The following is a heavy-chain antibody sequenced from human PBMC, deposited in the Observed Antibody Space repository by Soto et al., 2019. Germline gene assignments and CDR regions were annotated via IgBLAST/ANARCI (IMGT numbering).Heavy chain of an antibody. V-gene: IGHV3-23*01. CDR2: ISGSGGST. Sequence: PGGSLRLSCAASGFTFSSYAMSWVRQAPGKGLEWVSAISGSGGSTYYADSVKGRFTISRDNSKNTLYLQMSSLRAEDTAVYYCAKDYTIFGVAPIPYYMDVWGKGTTVTVSS. CDR1: GFTFSSYA. CDR3: AKDYTIFGVAPIPYYMDV. J-gene: IGHJ6*03. D-gene: IGHD3-3*01.